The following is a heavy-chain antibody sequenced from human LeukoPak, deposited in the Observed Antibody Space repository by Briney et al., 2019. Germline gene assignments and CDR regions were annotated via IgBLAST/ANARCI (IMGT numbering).Heavy chain of an antibody. CDR2: ISYDGSNK. CDR3: ARDPGNYVWGSYRPWYFDY. Sequence: GGSLRLSCAASGFTFSSYAMHWVRQAPGKGLEWVAVISYDGSNKYYADSVKGRFTISRDNSKNTLYLQMNSLRAEDTAVYYCARDPGNYVWGSYRPWYFDYWGQGTLVTVSS. D-gene: IGHD3-16*02. CDR1: GFTFSSYA. V-gene: IGHV3-30*04. J-gene: IGHJ4*02.